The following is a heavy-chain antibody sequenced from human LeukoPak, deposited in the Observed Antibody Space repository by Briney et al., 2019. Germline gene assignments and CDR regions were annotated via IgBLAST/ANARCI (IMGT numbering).Heavy chain of an antibody. V-gene: IGHV3-7*01. CDR3: ARDCGGGSCYGPYDAFDI. Sequence: GGSLRLSCAASGFTFSNYWMSWVRQAPGKGLEWVANINQDGSEKSYVDSVEGRFTISRDNAKKSLYLHVNSLRAEDTAVYYCARDCGGGSCYGPYDAFDIWGQGTMVTVSS. D-gene: IGHD2-15*01. CDR1: GFTFSNYW. CDR2: INQDGSEK. J-gene: IGHJ3*02.